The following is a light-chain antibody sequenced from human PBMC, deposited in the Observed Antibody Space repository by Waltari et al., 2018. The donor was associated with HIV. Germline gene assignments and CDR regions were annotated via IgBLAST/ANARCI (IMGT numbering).Light chain of an antibody. Sequence: QSVLTQPPSASGTPGQSVTISCSGSSSNIGSNYVYWYQQLPGTAPKLLIYRNNQRPSGVPDRFSGFKSGTSASLAFSGLRSEDEADYYCAAWDDNLSGWVFGGGSKLTIL. J-gene: IGLJ3*02. V-gene: IGLV1-47*01. CDR3: AAWDDNLSGWV. CDR1: SSNIGSNY. CDR2: RNN.